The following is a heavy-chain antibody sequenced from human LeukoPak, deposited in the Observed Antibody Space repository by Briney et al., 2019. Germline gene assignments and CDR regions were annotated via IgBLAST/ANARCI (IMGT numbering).Heavy chain of an antibody. CDR1: GFTFSSYA. CDR2: ISYDGSNK. CDR3: ARARYSSGWYGEYFDY. D-gene: IGHD6-19*01. J-gene: IGHJ4*02. V-gene: IGHV3-30-3*01. Sequence: VGSLRLSCAASGFTFSSYAMRWVRQAPGKGLEWVAVISYDGSNKYYADSVKGRFTISRDNSKNTLYLQMNSLRAEDTAVYYCARARYSSGWYGEYFDYWGQGTLVTVSS.